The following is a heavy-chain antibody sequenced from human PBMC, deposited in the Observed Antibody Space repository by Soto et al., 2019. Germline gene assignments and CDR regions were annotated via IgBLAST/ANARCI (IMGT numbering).Heavy chain of an antibody. V-gene: IGHV4-31*03. CDR3: ARETGYYGGYNWFDP. CDR1: GGSISAAAYY. J-gene: IGHJ5*02. Sequence: SETLSLTCTVCGGSISAAAYYWSWIRQLPGKGLEWIGYIYYNGDTYYNPSLERRVTISLDTSKNQFSLELTSVTAADTAVYYCARETGYYGGYNWFDPWGQGTLVTVSS. D-gene: IGHD3-3*01. CDR2: IYYNGDT.